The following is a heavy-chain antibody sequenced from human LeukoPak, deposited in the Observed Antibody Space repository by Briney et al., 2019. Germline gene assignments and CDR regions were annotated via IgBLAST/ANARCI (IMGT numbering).Heavy chain of an antibody. CDR2: IYSGGST. Sequence: GGSLRLSCAASGFTVSSNYMSWVRQAPGKGLEWVSVIYSGGSTYYSDSVKGRFTISRHNSKNTLYLQMNSLRAEDAAVYYCARDYKSEVDYGGNSGMDVWGQGTTVTVSS. D-gene: IGHD4-23*01. CDR3: ARDYKSEVDYGGNSGMDV. CDR1: GFTVSSNY. V-gene: IGHV3-53*04. J-gene: IGHJ6*02.